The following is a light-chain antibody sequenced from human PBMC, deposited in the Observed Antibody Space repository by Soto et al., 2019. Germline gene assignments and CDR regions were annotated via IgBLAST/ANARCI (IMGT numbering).Light chain of an antibody. J-gene: IGKJ1*01. CDR2: GAT. CDR1: QSVSSSY. CDR3: QQYRT. Sequence: EIVLTQSPGTLSLSPGERATLSCRARQSVSSSYLAWYQQKLGQAPRLLIYGATSRATGIPDGFSGSGSGTDSTLTISRLEPEDFAVYYCQQYRTFGQGTKVEIK. V-gene: IGKV3-20*01.